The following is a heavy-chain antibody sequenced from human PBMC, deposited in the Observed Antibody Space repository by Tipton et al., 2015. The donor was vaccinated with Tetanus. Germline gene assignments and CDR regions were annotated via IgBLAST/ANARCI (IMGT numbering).Heavy chain of an antibody. CDR1: GDSVSGYY. V-gene: IGHV4-59*02. CDR2: VYYTGDT. J-gene: IGHJ5*02. Sequence: TLSLTCTVSGDSVSGYYWSWIRQPPGKGLEWVGYVYYTGDTNYNPSLKSRVTISMDRSENQISLKMTSVTAADTAVYYCARRLIQNWFDPWGQGALVTVSS. CDR3: ARRLIQNWFDP. D-gene: IGHD2-8*01.